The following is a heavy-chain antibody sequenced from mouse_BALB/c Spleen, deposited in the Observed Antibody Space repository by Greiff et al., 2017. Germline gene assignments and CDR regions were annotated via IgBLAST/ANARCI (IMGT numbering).Heavy chain of an antibody. CDR1: GYSITSDYA. Sequence: DVQLQESGPGLVKPSQSLSLTCTVTGYSITSDYAWNWIRQFPGNKLEWMGYISYSGSTSYNPSLKSRISITRDTSKNQFFLQLNSVTTEDTATYYCARKDYDEGGFDYWGQGTTLTVSS. J-gene: IGHJ2*01. CDR2: ISYSGST. CDR3: ARKDYDEGGFDY. D-gene: IGHD2-4*01. V-gene: IGHV3-2*02.